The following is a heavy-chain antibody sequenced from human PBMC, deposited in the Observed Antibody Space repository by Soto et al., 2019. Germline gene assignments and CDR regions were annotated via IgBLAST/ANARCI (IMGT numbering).Heavy chain of an antibody. Sequence: QVQLVESGGGLVKPGGSLRLSCAASGFTFSDYYMSWIRQAPGKGLEWVSYISSRSSTIFYADSVKGRFTISRDNVKNSLYXXXXSXRAEDTAVYYCAXXTNGAFFVYWGQGILVTVSS. CDR2: ISSRSSTI. CDR1: GFTFSDYY. D-gene: IGHD2-8*01. J-gene: IGHJ4*02. V-gene: IGHV3-11*01. CDR3: AXXTNGAFFVY.